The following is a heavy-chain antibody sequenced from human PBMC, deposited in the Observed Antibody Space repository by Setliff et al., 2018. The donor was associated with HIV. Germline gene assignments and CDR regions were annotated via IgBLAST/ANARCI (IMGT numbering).Heavy chain of an antibody. V-gene: IGHV1-24*01. CDR1: GYTLTELS. Sequence: ASVKVSCKVSGYTLTELSIHWVRQAPGKGLEWMGGFDPEYDKTFYAQKFQGRVTMSEDTSTDTAYMELTSLRSEDTAVYYCATRAYDSSGYLRSRVSGAAFDIWGQGTMVTV. CDR2: FDPEYDKT. CDR3: ATRAYDSSGYLRSRVSGAAFDI. J-gene: IGHJ3*02. D-gene: IGHD3-22*01.